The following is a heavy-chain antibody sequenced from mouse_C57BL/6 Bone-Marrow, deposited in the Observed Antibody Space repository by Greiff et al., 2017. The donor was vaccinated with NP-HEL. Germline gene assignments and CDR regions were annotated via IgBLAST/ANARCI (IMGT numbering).Heavy chain of an antibody. CDR2: IYPRSGNT. CDR3: ATPYYGSSPWFAY. V-gene: IGHV1-81*01. Sequence: LVESGAELARPGASVKLSCKASGYTFTSYGISWVKQRTGQGLEWIGEIYPRSGNTYYNEKFKGKATMTADKSSSTAYMALRSLTSEDSAVYFCATPYYGSSPWFAYWGQGTLVTVSA. D-gene: IGHD1-1*01. CDR1: GYTFTSYG. J-gene: IGHJ3*01.